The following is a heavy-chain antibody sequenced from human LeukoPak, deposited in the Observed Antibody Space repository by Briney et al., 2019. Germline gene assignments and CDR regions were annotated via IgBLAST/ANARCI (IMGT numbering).Heavy chain of an antibody. V-gene: IGHV4-59*01. CDR1: GGSISSYY. Sequence: SETLSLTCTVSGGSISSYYWSWIRQPPGKGLECIGYIYYSGSTNYNPSLMSRVTISVDTSKNQFSLKLSSVTAADTAVYYCARVAAPDAFDIWGQGTMVTVSS. J-gene: IGHJ3*02. CDR2: IYYSGST. CDR3: ARVAAPDAFDI. D-gene: IGHD6-19*01.